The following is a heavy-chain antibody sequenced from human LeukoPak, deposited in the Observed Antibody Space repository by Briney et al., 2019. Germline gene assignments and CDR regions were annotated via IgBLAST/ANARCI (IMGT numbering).Heavy chain of an antibody. V-gene: IGHV4-39*01. Sequence: SETLSLTCTVSGGSINNSHYYWGWIRQPPGKGLEWIGSIYYSGNTYYNPSLKSRVTISVDTSKNQFSLKLISVTAADTAVYYCALPGYRGSSWGQGTLVTVSS. CDR2: IYYSGNT. CDR3: ALPGYRGSS. CDR1: GGSINNSHYY. J-gene: IGHJ5*02. D-gene: IGHD5-12*01.